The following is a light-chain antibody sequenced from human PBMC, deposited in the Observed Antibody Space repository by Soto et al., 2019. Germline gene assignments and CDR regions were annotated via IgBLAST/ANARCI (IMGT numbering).Light chain of an antibody. Sequence: MTQSPSSLSASVGDRVTITCRASQSVSSNLAWYQQKPGQAPRLLIYDASTRATGIPARFSGSGSGTEFTLTISSLQSEDFALYYCQQYNDWPTFGQGTKVDIK. CDR1: QSVSSN. CDR3: QQYNDWPT. V-gene: IGKV3-15*01. J-gene: IGKJ1*01. CDR2: DAS.